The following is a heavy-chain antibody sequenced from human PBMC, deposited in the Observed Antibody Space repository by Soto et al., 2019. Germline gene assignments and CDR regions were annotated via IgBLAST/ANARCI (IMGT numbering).Heavy chain of an antibody. J-gene: IGHJ4*02. V-gene: IGHV1-2*02. CDR3: ARLESSSVDFDY. D-gene: IGHD6-6*01. CDR1: GYTFTGYY. Sequence: ASVKVSCKASGYTFTGYYMHWVRQAPGQGLEWMGWINPNSGGTNYTQKFQGRVTMTRDTSISTAYMELSRLRSDDTAVYYCARLESSSVDFDYWGQGTLVTVSS. CDR2: INPNSGGT.